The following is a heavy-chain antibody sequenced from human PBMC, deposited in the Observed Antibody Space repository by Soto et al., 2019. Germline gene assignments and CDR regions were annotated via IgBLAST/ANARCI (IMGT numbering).Heavy chain of an antibody. CDR2: ISYDGSKK. CDR3: ARDLGSFSSGTSRFDY. V-gene: IGHV3-33*05. Sequence: GGSLRLSCAASGFTFSTYGFHWVRQAPGKGLEWVALISYDGSKKVFADSVRGRFTISRDDSKTTLYLQMNSLRAEDTAVYYYARDLGSFSSGTSRFDYWGQGTLVTVSS. J-gene: IGHJ4*02. D-gene: IGHD3-10*01. CDR1: GFTFSTYG.